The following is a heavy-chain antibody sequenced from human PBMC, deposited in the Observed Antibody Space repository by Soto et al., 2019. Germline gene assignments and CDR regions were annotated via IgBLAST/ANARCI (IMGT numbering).Heavy chain of an antibody. CDR1: GGSISSGGYY. Sequence: PSETLSLTCTVSGGSISSGGYYWSWIRQHPGKGLEWIGYIYYSGSTYYNPSLKSRVTISVDTSKNQFSLKLSSVTAADTAVYYCARDTGRGGDAFDIWGQGTMVTV. CDR2: IYYSGST. V-gene: IGHV4-31*03. D-gene: IGHD3-10*01. CDR3: ARDTGRGGDAFDI. J-gene: IGHJ3*02.